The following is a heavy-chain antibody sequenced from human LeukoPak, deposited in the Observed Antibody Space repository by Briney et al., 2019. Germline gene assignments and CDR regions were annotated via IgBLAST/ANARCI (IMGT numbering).Heavy chain of an antibody. CDR3: ARHHNNRGVISTFDP. D-gene: IGHD3-10*01. Sequence: SETLSLTCTVSGGSISSSSYYWGWIRQPPGKGLEWIGSIYYSGSTYYNPSLKSRVTISVDTSKNQFSLKLSSVTAADTAVYYCARHHNNRGVISTFDPWGQGTLVTVSS. V-gene: IGHV4-39*01. CDR2: IYYSGST. J-gene: IGHJ5*02. CDR1: GGSISSSSYY.